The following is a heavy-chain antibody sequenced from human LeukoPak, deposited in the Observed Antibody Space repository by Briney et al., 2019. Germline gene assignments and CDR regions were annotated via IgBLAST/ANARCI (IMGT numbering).Heavy chain of an antibody. Sequence: GGSLRLSCVASGFTFSRHVLHWLRQAPGKGLEGVAPISYEGNNKFHADSVKGRFTISRDNSRNTVYLQMDSLRPEDTAVYHCAKGGIPTGPYYYFYYMDVWGNGTTVTVSS. CDR3: AKGGIPTGPYYYFYYMDV. V-gene: IGHV3-30*01. D-gene: IGHD3/OR15-3a*01. J-gene: IGHJ6*03. CDR1: GFTFSRHV. CDR2: ISYEGNNK.